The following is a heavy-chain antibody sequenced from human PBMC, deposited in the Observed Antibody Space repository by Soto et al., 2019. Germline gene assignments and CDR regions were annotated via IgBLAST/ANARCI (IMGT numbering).Heavy chain of an antibody. CDR3: ARDFNLRGIVVVEYYFDY. V-gene: IGHV3-30*03. J-gene: IGHJ4*02. Sequence: GGSLRLSCAASGFTFNNYGMHWVRQAPGKGLEWVAVISHDGSNQYYVDSVKGRFTISRDKSKNTLYLQMNSLRAEDTAVYYCARDFNLRGIVVVEYYFDYWGQGTLVTVSS. D-gene: IGHD3-22*01. CDR1: GFTFNNYG. CDR2: ISHDGSNQ.